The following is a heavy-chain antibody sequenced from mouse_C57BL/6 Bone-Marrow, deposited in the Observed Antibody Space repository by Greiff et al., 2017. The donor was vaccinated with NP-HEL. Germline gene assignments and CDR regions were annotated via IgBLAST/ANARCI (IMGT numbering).Heavy chain of an antibody. J-gene: IGHJ3*01. D-gene: IGHD3-3*01. V-gene: IGHV2-2*01. Sequence: QVQLKESGPGLVQPSQSLSITCTVPGFSLTSYGVHWVRQSPGKGLEWLGVIWSGGSTDYNAAFISRLSISKDNSKSQVFFKMNSLQADDTAIYYCARNRGLGKAWFAYWGEGTLVTVSA. CDR2: IWSGGST. CDR1: GFSLTSYG. CDR3: ARNRGLGKAWFAY.